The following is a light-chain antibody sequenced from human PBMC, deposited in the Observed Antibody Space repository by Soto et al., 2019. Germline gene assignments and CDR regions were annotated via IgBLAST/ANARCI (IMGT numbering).Light chain of an antibody. CDR3: QQYGVPPFN. J-gene: IGKJ2*01. CDR1: QAVISGY. Sequence: EIVLTQSPGALSLSPGEGATLSCRASQAVISGYLDWYQQKPGQAPRLLMYGVSSRPTGISERFSGSGSGTEFTLTITRLEPEDFALYYCQQYGVPPFNFGQGTKLQIK. V-gene: IGKV3-20*01. CDR2: GVS.